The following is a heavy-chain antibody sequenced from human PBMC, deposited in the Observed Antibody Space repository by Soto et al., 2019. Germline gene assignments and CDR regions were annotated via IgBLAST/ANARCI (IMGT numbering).Heavy chain of an antibody. CDR3: ARDPPYFYDSSGSSHDF. CDR2: IKQDGSEK. Sequence: GGSLRLSCAASGFTLSSYWMSWVRQAPGKGLERVANIKQDGSEKYYVDTVKGRFTISRDTAKSSLYLQLNSLRAEDTAVYYCARDPPYFYDSSGSSHDFWGQGTLVTVSS. CDR1: GFTLSSYW. V-gene: IGHV3-7*05. J-gene: IGHJ4*02. D-gene: IGHD3-22*01.